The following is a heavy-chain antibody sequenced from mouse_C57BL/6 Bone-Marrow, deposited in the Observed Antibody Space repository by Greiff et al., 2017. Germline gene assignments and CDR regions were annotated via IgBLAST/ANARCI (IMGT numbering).Heavy chain of an antibody. CDR1: GYTFTSYW. J-gene: IGHJ4*01. CDR2: IDPSDSYT. CDR3: ANPTLDY. D-gene: IGHD1-1*01. Sequence: QVHVKQPGAELVRPGTSVKLSCKASGYTFTSYWMHWVKQRPGQGLEWIGVIDPSDSYTNYNQKFKGKATLTVDTSSSTAYMQLRSLTSEDSAVYYCANPTLDYWGQGTSVTVSS. V-gene: IGHV1-59*01.